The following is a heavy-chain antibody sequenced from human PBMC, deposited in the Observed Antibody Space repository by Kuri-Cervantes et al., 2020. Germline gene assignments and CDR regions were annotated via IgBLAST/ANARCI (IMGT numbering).Heavy chain of an antibody. V-gene: IGHV3-33*01. CDR2: IWYDGSNK. J-gene: IGHJ6*02. CDR3: ARDRGIAAADRHYYYYGMDV. D-gene: IGHD6-13*01. CDR1: GFTFSSYG. Sequence: GESLKISCAASGFTFSSYGMHWVRQAPGRGLEWVAVIWYDGSNKYYADSVKGRFTISRDNSKNTLYLQMNSLRAEDTAVYYCARDRGIAAADRHYYYYGMDVWCQGTTVTVSS.